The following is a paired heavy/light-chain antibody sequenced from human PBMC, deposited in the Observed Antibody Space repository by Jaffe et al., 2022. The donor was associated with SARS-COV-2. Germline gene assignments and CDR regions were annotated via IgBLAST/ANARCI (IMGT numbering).Light chain of an antibody. CDR2: EVS. CDR3: SSYTRSATVV. J-gene: IGLJ2*01. V-gene: IGLV2-14*01. Sequence: QSALTQPASVSGSPGQSITISCTGTRSDVGGYNYISWYQQYPGKAPKLKIYEVSNRPSGVPDRFSGSKSGNTASLTISGLQAEDEADYYCSSYTRSATVVFGGGTKLTVL. CDR1: RSDVGGYNY.
Heavy chain of an antibody. Sequence: QVQLQESGPGLVKPSETLSLTCTVSGGSISSYYWSWVRQPPGKGLEWIGFIYDSRSTNYNPSLKSRVTISLDTSKNQFSLKLSSVTAADTAVYYCARGPFSNTLTRTQFYGMDVWGQGTTVTVSS. V-gene: IGHV4-59*01. CDR2: IYDSRST. D-gene: IGHD4-4*01. CDR3: ARGPFSNTLTRTQFYGMDV. CDR1: GGSISSYY. J-gene: IGHJ6*02.